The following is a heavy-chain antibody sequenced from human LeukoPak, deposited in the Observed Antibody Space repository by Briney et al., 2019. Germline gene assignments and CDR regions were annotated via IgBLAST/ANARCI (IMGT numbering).Heavy chain of an antibody. CDR1: GFTFSSYA. CDR2: ISGSGGST. D-gene: IGHD3-10*01. Sequence: GGSLRLSCVASGFTFSSYAMSWVRQAPGKGLEWVSAISGSGGSTYYADSVKGRFTISRDNSKNTLYLQMNSLRAEDTAVYYCAKYAPYYYGSGSFSDYYYYGMDVWGQGTTVTVSS. CDR3: AKYAPYYYGSGSFSDYYYYGMDV. J-gene: IGHJ6*02. V-gene: IGHV3-23*01.